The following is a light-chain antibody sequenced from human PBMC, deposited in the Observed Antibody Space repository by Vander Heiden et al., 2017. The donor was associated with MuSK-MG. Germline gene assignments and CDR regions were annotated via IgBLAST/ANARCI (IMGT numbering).Light chain of an antibody. CDR3: QQSESTPFT. Sequence: DIQMTQSPSSLSASVGDRVTITCRASQSISSYLNWYQQKPGKAPKLMIYAASSLQSGVPSRFSGSGSGTDFTLTISRLQPEDFATYYCQQSESTPFTFGHGTKVDIK. CDR1: QSISSY. V-gene: IGKV1-39*01. CDR2: AAS. J-gene: IGKJ3*01.